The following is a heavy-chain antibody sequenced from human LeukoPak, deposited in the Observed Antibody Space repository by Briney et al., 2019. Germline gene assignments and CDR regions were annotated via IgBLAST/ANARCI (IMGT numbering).Heavy chain of an antibody. V-gene: IGHV3-53*01. Sequence: SGGSLRLSCAASGFTVSSNYMSWVRQAPGKGLEWVSVIYSDGSTYYADSVKGRLTTSRDNSKNTLYLQMNSLRAEGTAVYYCAREGVRDGYNFGFDYWGQGTLVTVSS. CDR1: GFTVSSNY. J-gene: IGHJ4*02. CDR3: AREGVRDGYNFGFDY. D-gene: IGHD5-24*01. CDR2: IYSDGST.